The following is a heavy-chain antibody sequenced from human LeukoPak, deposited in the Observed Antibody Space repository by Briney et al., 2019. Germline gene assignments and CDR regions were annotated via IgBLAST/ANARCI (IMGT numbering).Heavy chain of an antibody. J-gene: IGHJ4*02. D-gene: IGHD3-10*01. Sequence: GGSLRLSCAASGFTFSSYSMNWVRQAPGKGLEWVSSISSSSSYIYYADSVKGRFTISRDNAKNSLYLQMNSLRVEDTAVYYCARGWSPVRGFNYFDFWGQGTLVTVSS. CDR2: ISSSSSYI. V-gene: IGHV3-21*06. CDR1: GFTFSSYS. CDR3: ARGWSPVRGFNYFDF.